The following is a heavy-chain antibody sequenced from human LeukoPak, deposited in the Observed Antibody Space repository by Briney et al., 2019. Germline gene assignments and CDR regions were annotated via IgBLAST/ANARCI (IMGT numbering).Heavy chain of an antibody. V-gene: IGHV3-7*03. CDR3: ARDWGFGESSPWYFDY. J-gene: IGHJ4*02. CDR2: IKQDGSEK. Sequence: GGSLRLSCAASGFTFSSYWMSWVRQAPGKGLEWVANIKQDGSEKYYVDSVKGRFTISRDNAKNSLYLQMNSLRAEDTAVYYCARDWGFGESSPWYFDYWGQGTLVTVSS. CDR1: GFTFSSYW. D-gene: IGHD3-10*01.